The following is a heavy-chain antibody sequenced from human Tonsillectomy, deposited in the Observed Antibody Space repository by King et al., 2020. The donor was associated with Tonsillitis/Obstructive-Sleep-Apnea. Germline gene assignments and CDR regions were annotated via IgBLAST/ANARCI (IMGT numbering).Heavy chain of an antibody. CDR3: STSWGGGPWDGNY. J-gene: IGHJ4*02. Sequence: QLVQSGAEVKKPGESLKISCKGSGYNFASYWIGWVRQMPGKGLEWMGILYPGDSDTRYNPSFQGHVTISADKSISTAYLQWSSLEASDTAMYYCSTSWGGGPWDGNYWGQGTLVTVSS. CDR1: GYNFASYW. CDR2: LYPGDSDT. V-gene: IGHV5-51*01. D-gene: IGHD3-16*01.